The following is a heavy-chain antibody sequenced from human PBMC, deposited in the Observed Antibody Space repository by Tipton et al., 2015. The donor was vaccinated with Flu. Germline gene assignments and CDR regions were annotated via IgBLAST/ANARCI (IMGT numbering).Heavy chain of an antibody. D-gene: IGHD4-11*01. CDR3: ARRDFSNYVSEPKNWFDF. J-gene: IGHJ5*01. CDR2: IYNNQYT. CDR1: GGFVSSYY. Sequence: TLSLTCTVSGGFVSSYYWNWIRQPPGKGLEWIGYIYNNQYTKYNPSLKSRVTISVARSKNQFSLRLTSVTAADTAVYFCARRDFSNYVSEPKNWFDFWGQGTLVTVSS. V-gene: IGHV4-4*09.